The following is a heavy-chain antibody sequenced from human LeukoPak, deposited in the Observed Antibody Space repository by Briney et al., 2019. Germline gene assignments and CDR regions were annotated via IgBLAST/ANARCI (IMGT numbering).Heavy chain of an antibody. CDR3: ASPIMYYDILTGYLLEEVPDTFDI. CDR2: IYYSGST. CDR1: GGSISGSSYY. Sequence: SETLSLTCTVSGGSISGSSYYWGWIRQPPGKGLEWIGSIYYSGSTYYNPSLKSRVTISVDTSKNQFSLKLSSVTAADTAVYYCASPIMYYDILTGYLLEEVPDTFDIWGQGTMVTVSS. V-gene: IGHV4-39*01. J-gene: IGHJ3*02. D-gene: IGHD3-9*01.